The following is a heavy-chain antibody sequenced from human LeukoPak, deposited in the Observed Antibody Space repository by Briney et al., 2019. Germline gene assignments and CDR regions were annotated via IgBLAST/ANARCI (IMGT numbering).Heavy chain of an antibody. Sequence: PSETLSLACTVSGGSISSGSYYWSWIRQPAGKGLEWIGRIYTSGSTNYNPSLKSRVTISVDTSKNQFSLKLSSVTAADTAVYYCARDGHYDILTGYYRGWFDPWGQGTLVTVSS. J-gene: IGHJ5*02. CDR1: GGSISSGSYY. CDR3: ARDGHYDILTGYYRGWFDP. D-gene: IGHD3-9*01. V-gene: IGHV4-61*02. CDR2: IYTSGST.